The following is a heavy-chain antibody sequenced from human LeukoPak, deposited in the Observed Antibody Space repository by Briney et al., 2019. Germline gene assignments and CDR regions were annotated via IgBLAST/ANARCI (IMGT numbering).Heavy chain of an antibody. D-gene: IGHD3-10*01. CDR2: ISGGGAYT. V-gene: IGHV3-23*01. Sequence: GGSLRLSCAASGFTLSNYAMTWVRQAPGKGLEWVSCISGGGAYTHYADSVKGRFTISRDNSKNTVSLQMNSLRAEDTGVYYCAKGGFERFGEPSDYWGQGTLVTVSS. CDR1: GFTLSNYA. J-gene: IGHJ4*02. CDR3: AKGGFERFGEPSDY.